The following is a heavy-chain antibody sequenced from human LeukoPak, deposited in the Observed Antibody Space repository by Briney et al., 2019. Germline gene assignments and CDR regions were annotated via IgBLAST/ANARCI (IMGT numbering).Heavy chain of an antibody. CDR1: GFTFNGYG. Sequence: GGSLRLSCAASGFTFNGYGMNWVRQAPGKGLEWVAYMSSTSSVIYYADSVKGRFTISRDNAKNSLHLQMNSLRAEDTALYFCARGDSSGWYFDYWGQGTLVTVSS. CDR3: ARGDSSGWYFDY. D-gene: IGHD6-19*01. J-gene: IGHJ4*02. V-gene: IGHV3-48*04. CDR2: MSSTSSVI.